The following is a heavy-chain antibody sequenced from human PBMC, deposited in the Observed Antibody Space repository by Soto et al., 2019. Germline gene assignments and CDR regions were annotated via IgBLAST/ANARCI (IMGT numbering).Heavy chain of an antibody. J-gene: IGHJ4*02. Sequence: SETLSLTCAVSGGSISSGGYSWSWIRQPPGKGLEWIGYIYHSGSTYYNPSLKSRVTISVDRSKNQFSLKLSSVTAADTAVYYCARGGAAASDYWGQGTLVTVS. CDR1: GGSISSGGYS. CDR2: IYHSGST. V-gene: IGHV4-30-2*01. D-gene: IGHD2-2*01. CDR3: ARGGAAASDY.